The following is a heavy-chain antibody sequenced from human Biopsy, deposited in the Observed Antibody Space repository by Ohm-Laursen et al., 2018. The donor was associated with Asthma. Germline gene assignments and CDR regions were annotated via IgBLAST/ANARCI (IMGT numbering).Heavy chain of an antibody. CDR1: GFTFRGYA. CDR3: ARDVMEWYLPAFDF. J-gene: IGHJ4*02. CDR2: GGSYYDGGLK. Sequence: RSLRLSCSASGFTFRGYAMHWVRQAPGKGLEWVAVGGSYYDGGLKYYADSVNGRFTASRDDSKNTLYLQMNSLRPDDTAVYYCARDVMEWYLPAFDFWGQGTLVTVSS. V-gene: IGHV3-30-3*01. D-gene: IGHD3-3*01.